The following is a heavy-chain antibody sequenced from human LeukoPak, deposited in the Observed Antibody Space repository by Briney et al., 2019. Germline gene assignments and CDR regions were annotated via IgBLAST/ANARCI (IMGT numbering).Heavy chain of an antibody. Sequence: SETLSLTCTVSGGSISSSSYYWGGIRQPPGKGRELIGSIYYSGSTYYNPSLKSRVTISVDTSKNQFSLKLSSVTAADTAVYYCAGVDSSGWGDLGYFDYWGQGTLVTVSS. J-gene: IGHJ4*02. V-gene: IGHV4-39*01. CDR3: AGVDSSGWGDLGYFDY. CDR2: IYYSGST. D-gene: IGHD6-19*01. CDR1: GGSISSSSYY.